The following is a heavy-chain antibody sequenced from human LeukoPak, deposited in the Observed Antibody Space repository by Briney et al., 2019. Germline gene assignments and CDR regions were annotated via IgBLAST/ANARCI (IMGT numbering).Heavy chain of an antibody. CDR1: GFIFSSYS. D-gene: IGHD1-26*01. Sequence: GGSLRLSCAVSGFIFSSYSMNWVRQAPGKGLEWVSYISSSSSTINYADSVKGRFTISRDNAKNSLYLQMNSLRAEDTAVYYCARYSGSYRYFYYYMDVWGKGTTVTVSS. CDR2: ISSSSSTI. V-gene: IGHV3-48*01. CDR3: ARYSGSYRYFYYYMDV. J-gene: IGHJ6*03.